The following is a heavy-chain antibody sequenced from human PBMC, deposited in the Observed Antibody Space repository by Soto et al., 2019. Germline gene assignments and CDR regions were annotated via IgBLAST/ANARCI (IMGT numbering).Heavy chain of an antibody. J-gene: IGHJ3*02. CDR3: AKDMGYSDIVVVVAADDAFDI. CDR1: GFTFSSYA. CDR2: ISGSGGST. D-gene: IGHD2-15*01. V-gene: IGHV3-23*01. Sequence: GGSLRLSCAASGFTFSSYAMSWVRQAPGKGLEWVSAISGSGGSTYYADSVKGRFTISRDNSKNTLYLQMNSLRAEDTAVYYCAKDMGYSDIVVVVAADDAFDIWGQGTMVTVSS.